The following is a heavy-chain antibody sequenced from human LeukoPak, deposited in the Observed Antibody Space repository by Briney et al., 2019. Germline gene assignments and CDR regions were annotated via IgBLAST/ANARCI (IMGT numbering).Heavy chain of an antibody. CDR1: GGSISTYY. CDR2: IDYSGST. CDR3: ARVGPWCFDL. Sequence: SETLSFTCSVSGGSISTYYWSWIRQPPGKGLEWIGYIDYSGSTNYNPSLKSRVSISVDTSKKQFSLKLSSVTAADAAVYYCARVGPWCFDLWGRGTLVTVSS. J-gene: IGHJ2*01. V-gene: IGHV4-59*01.